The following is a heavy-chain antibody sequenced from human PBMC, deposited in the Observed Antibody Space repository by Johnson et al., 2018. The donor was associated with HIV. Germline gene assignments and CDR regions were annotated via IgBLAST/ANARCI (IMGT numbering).Heavy chain of an antibody. V-gene: IGHV3-30*04. CDR1: GFTFSSYA. J-gene: IGHJ3*01. D-gene: IGHD6-19*01. CDR3: GRDQAYSSTWEGAFDV. CDR2: ISSDGSNK. Sequence: QVQLVESGGGVVQPGRSLRLSCAASGFTFSSYAMHWVRQAPGKGLAWVAVISSDGSNKYYADSVKGRVTISRDDSKNTLSLQMDSLRPEDTAVCYCGRDQAYSSTWEGAFDVWGQGTMVTVSS.